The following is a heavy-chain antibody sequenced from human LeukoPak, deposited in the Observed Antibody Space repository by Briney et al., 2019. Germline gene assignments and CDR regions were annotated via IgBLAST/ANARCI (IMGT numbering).Heavy chain of an antibody. CDR3: ARDRLVDY. CDR1: GFSFSKYY. V-gene: IGHV3-11*04. CDR2: ISSGGSSI. Sequence: PGGSLRLSCAASGFSFSKYYMTWIRQAPGKGLEWVSYISSGGSSIYYADSVRGRSTISRDNTKNSLYLQMNSLSVEDTAVYYCARDRLVDYWGQGTLVTVSS. J-gene: IGHJ4*02. D-gene: IGHD6-6*01.